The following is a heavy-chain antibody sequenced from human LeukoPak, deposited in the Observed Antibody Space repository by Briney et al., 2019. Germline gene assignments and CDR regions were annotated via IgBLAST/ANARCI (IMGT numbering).Heavy chain of an antibody. D-gene: IGHD6-13*01. CDR1: EFAVNTKF. J-gene: IGHJ4*02. Sequence: GGSLRLSCAASEFAVNTKFMNWVRQAPGKGLEWVSVIYSGGLTYYADSVKGRFSIFRDNSKNTVYLQMNSLRAEDTAVYYCAKDEAAAGGGLDYWGQGTLVIVSS. CDR2: IYSGGLT. CDR3: AKDEAAAGGGLDY. V-gene: IGHV3-53*01.